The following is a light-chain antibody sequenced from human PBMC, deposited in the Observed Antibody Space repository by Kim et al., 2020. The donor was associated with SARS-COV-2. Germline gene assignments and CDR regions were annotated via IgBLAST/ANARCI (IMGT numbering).Light chain of an antibody. CDR3: QQYNNVPRT. J-gene: IGKJ1*01. CDR1: QDISNY. Sequence: ASVGDRITITCEASQDISNYLTWYQQKPGRAPKLLIYDASNLEPGVPSRFSGRGSGTHFTFTISSLQPEDIATYYCQQYNNVPRTFGQGTKVDIK. V-gene: IGKV1-33*01. CDR2: DAS.